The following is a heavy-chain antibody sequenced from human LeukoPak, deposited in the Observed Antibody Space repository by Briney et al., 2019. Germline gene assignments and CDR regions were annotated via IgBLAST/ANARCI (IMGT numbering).Heavy chain of an antibody. V-gene: IGHV4-34*01. D-gene: IGHD6-19*01. J-gene: IGHJ4*02. Sequence: PSGTLSLTCAVYGGSFSGYYWSWIRQPPGKGLEWIGEINHSGSTNYNPSLKSRVTISVDTSKNQFSLKLSSVTAADTAVYYCARARIAVGADFDYWGQGTLVTVSS. CDR3: ARARIAVGADFDY. CDR1: GGSFSGYY. CDR2: INHSGST.